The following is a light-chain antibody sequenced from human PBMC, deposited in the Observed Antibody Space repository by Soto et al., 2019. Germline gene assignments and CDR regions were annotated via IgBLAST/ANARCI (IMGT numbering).Light chain of an antibody. CDR2: SNK. V-gene: IGLV1-44*01. Sequence: QSVLTQPPAASGTPGQKVTISCSGTTSNIGGNAVNWFQQLPGTAPKLLIYSNKQRPSGVPDRFSGSKSGTSASLAIVGLQSADEADYYCATWDDTLNGRVFGGGTKRTVL. J-gene: IGLJ3*02. CDR1: TSNIGGNA. CDR3: ATWDDTLNGRV.